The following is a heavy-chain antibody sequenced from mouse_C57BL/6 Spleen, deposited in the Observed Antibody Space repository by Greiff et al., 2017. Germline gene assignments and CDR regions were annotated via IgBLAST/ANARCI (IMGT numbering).Heavy chain of an antibody. CDR3: ARKSDYGGGAMGD. Sequence: VQRVESGPGLVQPSQSLSITCTASGFSLTSDGVHWVRQSPGKGLEWLGVIWSGGSTDYNAAFISRLSISKDNSQSQVFFKMNSLQADDTAIYYCARKSDYGGGAMGDWGHGASVTVSS. J-gene: IGHJ4*01. CDR2: IWSGGST. D-gene: IGHD2-13*01. CDR1: GFSLTSDG. V-gene: IGHV2-2*01.